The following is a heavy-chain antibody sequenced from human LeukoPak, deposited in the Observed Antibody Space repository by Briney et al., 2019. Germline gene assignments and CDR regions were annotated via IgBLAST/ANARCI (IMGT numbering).Heavy chain of an antibody. V-gene: IGHV1-8*03. CDR2: INPNSGNT. CDR1: GYTFTSYD. J-gene: IGHJ6*03. CDR3: ARGFKGFGGYGYYYYMDV. Sequence: GESLKISCKASGYTFTSYDINWVRQATGQGLEWMGWINPNSGNTGYAQKFQGRVTITRNTSISTAYMELSSLRSEDTAVYYCARGFKGFGGYGYYYYMDVWGKGTTVTVSS. D-gene: IGHD5-12*01.